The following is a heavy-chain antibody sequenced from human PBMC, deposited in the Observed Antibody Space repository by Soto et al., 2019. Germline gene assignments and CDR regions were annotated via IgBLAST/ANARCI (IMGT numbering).Heavy chain of an antibody. CDR1: GYTFMSSP. J-gene: IGHJ4*02. D-gene: IGHD5-12*01. Sequence: ASVNVSCKDSGYTFMSSPLQWVRQAPGQRPEWMGWINTANDDTKYSRKFQDRVTLTRDTSASTAYMEVSSLTPEDTAVYYCARDEGVASGNWGQGTLVTVS. CDR2: INTANDDT. V-gene: IGHV1-3*04. CDR3: ARDEGVASGN.